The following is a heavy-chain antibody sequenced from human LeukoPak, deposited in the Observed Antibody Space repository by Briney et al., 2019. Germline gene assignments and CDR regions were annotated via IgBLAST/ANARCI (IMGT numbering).Heavy chain of an antibody. CDR1: GLTFSVFA. CDR3: AKMKGHPLPKYYMDV. J-gene: IGHJ6*01. CDR2: ISGSGDNT. V-gene: IGHV3-23*01. D-gene: IGHD1-26*01. Sequence: RPGGSLRLSCALSGLTFSVFAMSWVRRTPGERLEWVLGISGSGDNTLYAHSVKGRFTISRDNSKNTLNLEMNSLRAEDTAIYYCAKMKGHPLPKYYMDVWGQGTTVTVSS.